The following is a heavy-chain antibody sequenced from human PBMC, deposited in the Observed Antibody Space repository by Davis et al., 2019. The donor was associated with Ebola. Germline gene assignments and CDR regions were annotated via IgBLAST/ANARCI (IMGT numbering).Heavy chain of an antibody. Sequence: SVKVSCKASGGTFSSYAISWVRQAPGQGLEWMGGIIPIFGTANYAQKFQGRVTITADESTSTAYMELSSLRSEDTAVYYCVTRQCNGFSCGFKSWGQGTLVTVSS. D-gene: IGHD2-8*01. V-gene: IGHV1-69*13. CDR3: VTRQCNGFSCGFKS. CDR2: IIPIFGTA. CDR1: GGTFSSYA. J-gene: IGHJ5*02.